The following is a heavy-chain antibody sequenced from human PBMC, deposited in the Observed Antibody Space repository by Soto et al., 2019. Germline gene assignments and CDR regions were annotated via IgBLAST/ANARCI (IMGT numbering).Heavy chain of an antibody. Sequence: EVQLVESGGGLVKPGGSLRLSCAGSGFTFSNVWMNWVRQAPGKGLEWVGRIKSETDGGTIDYAAPVKGKFTISRDDYNHPVYLQNNSLKTEDTATDYRNPLALKYNSDWYPLSDWGQGTRVTVSS. V-gene: IGHV3-15*07. CDR2: IKSETDGGTI. D-gene: IGHD6-19*01. CDR3: NPLALKYNSDWYPLSD. J-gene: IGHJ4*02. CDR1: GFTFSNVW.